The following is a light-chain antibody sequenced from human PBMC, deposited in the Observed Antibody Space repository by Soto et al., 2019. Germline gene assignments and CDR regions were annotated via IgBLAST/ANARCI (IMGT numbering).Light chain of an antibody. CDR2: GAS. CDR3: QQYGSSPFT. V-gene: IGKV3-20*01. J-gene: IGKJ3*01. CDR1: QSVSSSY. Sequence: EIVLTQSPGTLSLSPGERATLSCRAGQSVSSSYLAWYQQKPGQAPRLLIYGASSRATGIPDRFSGGGSGADFTLTISRLEPEDFAVYYCQQYGSSPFTFGPGTKVDIK.